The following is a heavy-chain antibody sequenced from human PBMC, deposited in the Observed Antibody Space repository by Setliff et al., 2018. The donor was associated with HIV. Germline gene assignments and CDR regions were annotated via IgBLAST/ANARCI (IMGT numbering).Heavy chain of an antibody. V-gene: IGHV4-61*05. CDR2: IYYSGST. CDR3: ARDFRIGWAVQDYWYFDL. Sequence: KPSETLSLTCTVSGVSTSSTSHYWGWIRQPPGKGLEWIGYIYYSGSTNYNPSLKSRVTISVDTSKNQFSLKLSSVTAADTAVYYCARDFRIGWAVQDYWYFDLWGRGTLVTVSS. CDR1: GVSTSSTSHY. J-gene: IGHJ2*01. D-gene: IGHD3-3*01.